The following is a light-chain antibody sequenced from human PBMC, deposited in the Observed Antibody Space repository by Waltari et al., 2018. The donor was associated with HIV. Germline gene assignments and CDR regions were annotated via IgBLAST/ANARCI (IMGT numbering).Light chain of an antibody. CDR1: QSVLYVSNNNNY. J-gene: IGKJ2*03. Sequence: DFVMTKSPHSLAVSRGERDPLNSKCRQSVLYVSNNNNYLAWYQQKPGQPPKLLIYWASLRQSGVPDRFSGGGSGTDFTLTISSLQAEDVATYYCQQYYRSPFSFGQGTKLE. CDR2: WAS. V-gene: IGKV4-1*01. CDR3: QQYYRSPFS.